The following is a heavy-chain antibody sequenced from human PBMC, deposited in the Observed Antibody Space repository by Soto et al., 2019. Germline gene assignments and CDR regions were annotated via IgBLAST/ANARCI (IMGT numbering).Heavy chain of an antibody. V-gene: IGHV1-69*12. Sequence: QVQLVQSGAEVKKPGSSVKVSCKASGGTFSSYAISWVRQAPGQGLEWMGGIIPIFGTANYAQKFQGRVTMTADESTSTAYMERSGLRSEDTAVYYCARDAAAGRAAPGPVGVWGQGTTVTGSS. CDR2: IIPIFGTA. J-gene: IGHJ6*02. CDR1: GGTFSSYA. D-gene: IGHD6-13*01. CDR3: ARDAAAGRAAPGPVGV.